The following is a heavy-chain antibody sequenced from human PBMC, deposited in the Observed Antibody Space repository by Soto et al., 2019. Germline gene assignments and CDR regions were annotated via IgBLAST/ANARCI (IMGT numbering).Heavy chain of an antibody. D-gene: IGHD2-2*01. CDR2: ISSSSSTI. J-gene: IGHJ4*02. CDR3: ASLPMPYPSHFDY. CDR1: GFTFSSYS. Sequence: PGGSLRLSCAASGFTFSSYSMNWVRQAPGKGLEWVSYISSSSSTIYYADSVKGRFTISRDNAKNSLYLQMNSLRDEDTAVYYCASLPMPYPSHFDYWGQGTLVTVSS. V-gene: IGHV3-48*02.